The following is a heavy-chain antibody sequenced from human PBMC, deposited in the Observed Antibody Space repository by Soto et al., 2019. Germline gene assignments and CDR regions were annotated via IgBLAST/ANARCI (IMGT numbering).Heavy chain of an antibody. V-gene: IGHV4-34*01. Sequence: QVQLQQWGAGLLKPSETLSLTCAVYGGSFSGYYWSWIRQPPGKGLEWIGEINHSGSTNYNPSLKSRVTISVDTSKNQSSLKLSSVTAADTAVYYCASIAAAGTSPTGGWFDPWGQGTLVTVSS. J-gene: IGHJ5*02. D-gene: IGHD6-13*01. CDR1: GGSFSGYY. CDR2: INHSGST. CDR3: ASIAAAGTSPTGGWFDP.